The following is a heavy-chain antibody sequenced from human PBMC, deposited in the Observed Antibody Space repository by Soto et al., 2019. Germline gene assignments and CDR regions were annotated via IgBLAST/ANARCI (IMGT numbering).Heavy chain of an antibody. CDR1: GGSISSYY. V-gene: IGHV4-59*01. Sequence: SETLSLTCTVSGGSISSYYWSWIRQPPGKGLEWIGYIYYSGSTNYNPSLKSRVTISVDTSKNQFSLKLSSVTAADTAVYYCARRYGGNFGYWGQGTLVTVSS. J-gene: IGHJ4*02. D-gene: IGHD1-26*01. CDR2: IYYSGST. CDR3: ARRYGGNFGY.